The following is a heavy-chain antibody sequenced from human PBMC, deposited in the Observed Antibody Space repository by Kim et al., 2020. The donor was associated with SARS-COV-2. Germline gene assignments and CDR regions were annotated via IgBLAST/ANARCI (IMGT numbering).Heavy chain of an antibody. CDR3: ARVLLWFGELLGFDY. CDR1: GGSISSGGYY. J-gene: IGHJ4*02. D-gene: IGHD3-10*01. V-gene: IGHV4-31*03. Sequence: SETLSLTCTVSGGSISSGGYYWSWIRQHPGKGLEWIGYIYYSGSTCYNPSLKSRVTISVDTSKNHFSLKLSSVTAADTAVYYCARVLLWFGELLGFDYWGQGTLVTVSS. CDR2: IYYSGST.